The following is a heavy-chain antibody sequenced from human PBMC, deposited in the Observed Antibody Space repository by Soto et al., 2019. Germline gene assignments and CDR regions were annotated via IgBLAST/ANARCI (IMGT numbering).Heavy chain of an antibody. CDR2: ISKDSGRAT. D-gene: IGHD3-10*01. J-gene: IGHJ6*02. CDR3: ARSSGGSGKLWNYYGMDV. CDR1: GFIFRDWF. Sequence: PGGSLRLSCAASGFIFRDWFMSWIRQAPGKGLEWISYISKDSGRATRYADSVKGRFTISRDNAKNSLYLQMNSLRAEDTAEYYCARSSGGSGKLWNYYGMDVWGQGTTVTVSS. V-gene: IGHV3-11*04.